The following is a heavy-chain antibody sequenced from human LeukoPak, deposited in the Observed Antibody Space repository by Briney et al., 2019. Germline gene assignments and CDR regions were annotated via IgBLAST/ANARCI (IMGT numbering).Heavy chain of an antibody. CDR1: GFTFSSYS. V-gene: IGHV3-48*01. CDR3: ASGRMDIVTTIREGFDY. D-gene: IGHD5-12*01. Sequence: GSLILSCVASGFTFSSYSMKWVRQAPGKGLEWVSYIGAGGSTTYYADSVKGRFTISRDNAKNSLYLQTNSQRAEDTAVYYCASGRMDIVTTIREGFDYWGQGTLVTVSS. CDR2: IGAGGSTT. J-gene: IGHJ4*02.